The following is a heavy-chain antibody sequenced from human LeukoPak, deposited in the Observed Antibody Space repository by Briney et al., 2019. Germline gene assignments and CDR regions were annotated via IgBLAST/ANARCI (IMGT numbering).Heavy chain of an antibody. CDR2: IYYTGNT. Sequence: SETLALTCTVSGYSISSGSYWDWIRQPPGMGLEWIGSIYYTGNTYYNASLKSQVSISIDTSKNQFSLKLTSVTAADTAVYYCARQTGSGLFILPGGQGTLVTVSS. CDR3: ARQTGSGLFILP. V-gene: IGHV4-38-2*02. J-gene: IGHJ4*02. CDR1: GYSISSGSY. D-gene: IGHD3/OR15-3a*01.